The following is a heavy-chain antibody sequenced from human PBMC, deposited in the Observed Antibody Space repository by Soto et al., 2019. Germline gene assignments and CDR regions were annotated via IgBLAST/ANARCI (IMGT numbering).Heavy chain of an antibody. CDR3: ATVLRYFDWLGPDAFDI. J-gene: IGHJ3*02. CDR2: IIPILGIA. CDR1: GGTFSSYT. Sequence: SVKVSCKASGGTFSSYTISWVRQAPGQGLEWMGRIIPILGIANYAQKFQGRVTITADKSTSTAYMELSSLRSEDTAVYYCATVLRYFDWLGPDAFDIWGQGTMVTVSS. D-gene: IGHD3-9*01. V-gene: IGHV1-69*02.